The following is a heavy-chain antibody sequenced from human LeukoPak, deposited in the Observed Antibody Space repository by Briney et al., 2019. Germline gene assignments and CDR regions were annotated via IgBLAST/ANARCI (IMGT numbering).Heavy chain of an antibody. V-gene: IGHV1-2*02. D-gene: IGHD1-26*01. J-gene: IGHJ4*02. CDR2: INPNSGGT. Sequence: ASVTVSCKASGYTFTGYYMHWVRQAPGQGLEWMGWINPNSGGTNYAQKFQGRVTMTRDTSISTAYMELSRLRSDDTAVYYCARVGKWELLRGYYFDYWGQGTLVTLSS. CDR1: GYTFTGYY. CDR3: ARVGKWELLRGYYFDY.